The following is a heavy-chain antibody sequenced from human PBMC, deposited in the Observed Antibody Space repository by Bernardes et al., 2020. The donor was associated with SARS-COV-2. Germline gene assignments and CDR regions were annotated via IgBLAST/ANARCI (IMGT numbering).Heavy chain of an antibody. V-gene: IGHV4-39*01. Sequence: SETLSLTCTVSGGSISSSSYYWGWIRQPPGQGLEWIWSLYSSGSTYYNPSLNSPVPISVDTSKNQFALKLSSVTAADTAVYYCARQPLGILGFGELPHTENYFDHRGQGTLVTVSS. CDR3: ARQPLGILGFGELPHTENYFDH. CDR2: LYSSGST. D-gene: IGHD3-10*01. CDR1: GGSISSSSYY. J-gene: IGHJ4*02.